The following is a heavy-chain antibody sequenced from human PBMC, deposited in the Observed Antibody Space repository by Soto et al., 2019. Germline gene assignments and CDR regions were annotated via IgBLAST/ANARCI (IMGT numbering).Heavy chain of an antibody. Sequence: ASVKVSCKASGGTFSSYAISWVRQAPGQGLEWMGGIIPIFGTANYAQKFQGRVTITADESTSTAYMELSSLRSEDTAVYYCARDRGEQPETYYYYGMDVWGQGTTVTVSS. V-gene: IGHV1-69*13. CDR3: ARDRGEQPETYYYYGMDV. J-gene: IGHJ6*02. D-gene: IGHD1-26*01. CDR2: IIPIFGTA. CDR1: GGTFSSYA.